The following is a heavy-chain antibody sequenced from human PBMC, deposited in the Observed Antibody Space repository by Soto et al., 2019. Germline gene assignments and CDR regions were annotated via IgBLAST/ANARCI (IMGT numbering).Heavy chain of an antibody. CDR2: ISYDGSNK. D-gene: IGHD6-19*01. J-gene: IGHJ4*02. Sequence: QVQLVESGGGVVQPGRSLRLSCAASGFTLSSYGMHWVRQAPGKGLEWVAVISYDGSNKYYADCVQGRLTISRDNSKNTLYLQMSSLRAEDTAVYYCAKEIGAGWYFDYWGQGTLVTVSS. CDR1: GFTLSSYG. V-gene: IGHV3-30*18. CDR3: AKEIGAGWYFDY.